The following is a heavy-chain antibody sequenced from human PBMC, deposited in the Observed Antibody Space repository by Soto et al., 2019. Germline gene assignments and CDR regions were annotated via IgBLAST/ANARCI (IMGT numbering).Heavy chain of an antibody. Sequence: QITLEESGPTLVKPTQTLTLTCTFSAFSLSTGGVGVGWIRQPPGKALEWLALIYWDDDKRYSPSLRSRLTITKDTSKNQVVLTMTNMDPVDTATYYCIQSRCGGDCLQSYASYYYYGMDVWGQGTTVTVSS. J-gene: IGHJ6*02. CDR1: AFSLSTGGVG. D-gene: IGHD2-21*02. CDR2: IYWDDDK. CDR3: IQSRCGGDCLQSYASYYYYGMDV. V-gene: IGHV2-5*02.